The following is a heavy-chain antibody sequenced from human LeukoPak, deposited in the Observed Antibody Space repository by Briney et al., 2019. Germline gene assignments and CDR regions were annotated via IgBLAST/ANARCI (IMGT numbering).Heavy chain of an antibody. Sequence: GGSLRLSCAASGFTFSSYAMGWVRQPPGKGLEWFSSISVSGGSTYYRDSVKGGFTISRDNSRNTLYLQMNSLRAEDTAVYFCARDSLSTSSGFRGSFDPWGQGTLVAVSS. CDR1: GFTFSSYA. J-gene: IGHJ5*02. CDR2: ISVSGGST. CDR3: ARDSLSTSSGFRGSFDP. V-gene: IGHV3-23*01. D-gene: IGHD3-10*01.